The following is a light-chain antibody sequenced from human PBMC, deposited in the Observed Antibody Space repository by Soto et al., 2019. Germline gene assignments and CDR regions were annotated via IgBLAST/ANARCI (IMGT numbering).Light chain of an antibody. CDR3: QQRSNWPPGYT. Sequence: EIVLTQSPATLSLSPGERATLSCRASQSVSSYLAWYQQKPGQAPRLLIYDASNRATGIPARFSGSGSGTASILTISSLEPEDFAVYYCQQRSNWPPGYTFGQGTKLEIK. J-gene: IGKJ2*01. CDR1: QSVSSY. V-gene: IGKV3-11*01. CDR2: DAS.